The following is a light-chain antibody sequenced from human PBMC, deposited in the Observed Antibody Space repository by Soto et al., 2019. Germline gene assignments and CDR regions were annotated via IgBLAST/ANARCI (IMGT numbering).Light chain of an antibody. CDR2: GAS. CDR1: QSVSAGH. V-gene: IGKV3-20*01. Sequence: IVLTQSPGTLSLSPGERATLSCRASQSVSAGHLAWYQQKPGQAPRLLIYGASSRATGIPDRFSGSGSGTDFTLTISRLEPEDFAVYFCQHYGSSLITFGQGTRLEIK. J-gene: IGKJ5*01. CDR3: QHYGSSLIT.